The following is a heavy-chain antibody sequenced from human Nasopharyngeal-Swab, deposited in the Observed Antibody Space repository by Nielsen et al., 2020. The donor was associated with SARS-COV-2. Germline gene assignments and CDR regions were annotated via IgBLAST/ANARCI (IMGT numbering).Heavy chain of an antibody. CDR3: ARGRPDSESMEWYPPRKCFDS. CDR2: INLNSGNA. V-gene: IGHV1-8*01. D-gene: IGHD2-8*01. CDR1: GYTSTGFD. J-gene: IGHJ5*01. Sequence: ASMKVSCKASGYTSTGFDINWVRHVAGQGLEWMGWINLNSGNAGYAEKFQGRVTMTRDTSIRTAYMELSSLTSGDTAIYYCARGRPDSESMEWYPPRKCFDSWGQGTLVTVSS.